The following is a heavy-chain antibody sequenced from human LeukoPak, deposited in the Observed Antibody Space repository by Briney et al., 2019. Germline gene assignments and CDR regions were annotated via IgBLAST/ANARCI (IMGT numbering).Heavy chain of an antibody. CDR1: GYSISSGYY. Sequence: PSETLSLTCAVSGYSISSGYYWGWIRQPPGKGLEWIGSIYHSGSTYYNPSLKSRVTISVDTSKNQFSLKLSSVTAADTAVYYCARDPGITIFGVVTDDAFDIWGQGTMVTVSS. D-gene: IGHD3-3*01. J-gene: IGHJ3*02. V-gene: IGHV4-38-2*02. CDR3: ARDPGITIFGVVTDDAFDI. CDR2: IYHSGST.